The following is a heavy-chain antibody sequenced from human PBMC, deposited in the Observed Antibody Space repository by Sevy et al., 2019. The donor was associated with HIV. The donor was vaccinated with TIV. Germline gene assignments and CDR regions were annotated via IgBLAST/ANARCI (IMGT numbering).Heavy chain of an antibody. CDR1: GYTFTGYY. CDR3: AIERVYCSSGRCKPGGWFDP. Sequence: ASVKVSCKASGYTFTGYYMHWVRQAPGQGLEWMGWINPNSSGTNYAQKFQGRVTMTWHTSISTAYMELSMLRSDDTAEYYCAIERVYCSSGRCKPGGWFDPWGKGTLVTVSS. J-gene: IGHJ5*02. D-gene: IGHD2-15*01. V-gene: IGHV1-2*02. CDR2: INPNSSGT.